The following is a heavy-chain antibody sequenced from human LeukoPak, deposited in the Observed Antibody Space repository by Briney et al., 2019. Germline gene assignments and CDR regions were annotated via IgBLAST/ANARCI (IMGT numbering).Heavy chain of an antibody. CDR3: ASGGIYYGAAFDF. CDR1: GFTFSSYD. J-gene: IGHJ4*02. D-gene: IGHD1-26*01. Sequence: GGSLRLSCAVSGFTFSSYDMHWVRQAPGKGLEWVTLISYDGGNKYYGDSVKGRFTISRDNSKKTLFLQMTSLRVEDTALYYCASGGIYYGAAFDFWGQGTLVTVSS. CDR2: ISYDGGNK. V-gene: IGHV3-30*03.